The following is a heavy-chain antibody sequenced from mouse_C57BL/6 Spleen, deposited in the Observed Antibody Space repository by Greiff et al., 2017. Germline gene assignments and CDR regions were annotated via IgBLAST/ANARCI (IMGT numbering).Heavy chain of an antibody. J-gene: IGHJ2*01. CDR1: GYAFSSSC. Sequence: QVQLQQSGPELVKPGASVKISCKASGYAFSSSCMNWVKQRPGKGLEWIGRIYPGDGDTNYNGKFKGKATLTADKASSTAYMQLSSLTSEDSEVYVCARDYDDDDSPFDYWGQGTTLTVSS. CDR2: IYPGDGDT. V-gene: IGHV1-82*01. D-gene: IGHD2-4*01. CDR3: ARDYDDDDSPFDY.